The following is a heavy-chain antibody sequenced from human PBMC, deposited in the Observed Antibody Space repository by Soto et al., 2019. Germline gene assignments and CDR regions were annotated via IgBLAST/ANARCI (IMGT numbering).Heavy chain of an antibody. D-gene: IGHD6-13*01. CDR1: GGSISSYY. Sequence: SETLSLTCSVSGGSISSYYWSWIRQPPGKGLEWIGYIYYSGSTYYNPSLKSRVTISVDTSKNQFSLKLSSVTAADTAVYYCSRDIAAAGTLGSYNWFDPWGQGTLVTVS. CDR3: SRDIAAAGTLGSYNWFDP. CDR2: IYYSGST. V-gene: IGHV4-59*12. J-gene: IGHJ5*02.